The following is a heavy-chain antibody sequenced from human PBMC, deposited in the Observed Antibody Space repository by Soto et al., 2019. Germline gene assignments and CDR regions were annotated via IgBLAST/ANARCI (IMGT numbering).Heavy chain of an antibody. J-gene: IGHJ4*02. CDR1: GGSISSYY. Sequence: SETLSLTCTVSGGSISSYYWSWIRQPPGKGLEWIGYIYYIGSTNYNPSLKSRVTISVDTSKNQFSLKLSSVTAADTAVYYCARGVGYYDSSGYYFDYWGQGTLVTVSS. D-gene: IGHD3-22*01. V-gene: IGHV4-59*01. CDR3: ARGVGYYDSSGYYFDY. CDR2: IYYIGST.